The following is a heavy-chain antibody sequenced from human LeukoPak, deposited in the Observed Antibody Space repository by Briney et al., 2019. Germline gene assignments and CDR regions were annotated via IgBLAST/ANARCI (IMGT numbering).Heavy chain of an antibody. Sequence: GGSLSLSCAASGFPFNSYWMTWVRQAPGKGLEWVANIRQDGDTKYYVDSVKDRFTISRDNAMNSLYLQMNSLRAEDTAIYYCARSLPYGTTWYGRSDFWGQGTLVTVSS. CDR3: ARSLPYGTTWYGRSDF. CDR2: IRQDGDTK. V-gene: IGHV3-7*03. J-gene: IGHJ4*02. CDR1: GFPFNSYW. D-gene: IGHD6-13*01.